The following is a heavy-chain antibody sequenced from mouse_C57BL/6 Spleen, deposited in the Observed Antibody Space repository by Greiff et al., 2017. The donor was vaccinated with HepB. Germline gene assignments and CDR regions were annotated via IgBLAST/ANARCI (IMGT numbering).Heavy chain of an antibody. CDR2: IDPETGGT. J-gene: IGHJ2*01. Sequence: VQLVESGAELVRPGASVTLSCKASGYTFTDYEMHWVKQTPVHGLEWIGAIDPETGGTAYNQKFKGKAILTADKSSSTAYMELSSLTSEDSAVYYCTKSRPGRYFDYWGQSTTLTVSS. CDR1: GYTFTDYE. V-gene: IGHV1-15*01. CDR3: TKSRPGRYFDY.